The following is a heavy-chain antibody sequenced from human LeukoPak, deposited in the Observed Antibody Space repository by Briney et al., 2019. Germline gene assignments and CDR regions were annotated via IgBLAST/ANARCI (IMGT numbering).Heavy chain of an antibody. J-gene: IGHJ3*02. CDR2: IYNSGAT. V-gene: IGHV4-59*01. D-gene: IGHD5-24*01. CDR1: GGSISSYY. CDR3: AREKSQLRAYVFDI. Sequence: PSETLSLTCTVSGGSISSYYWSWIRQPPGKGLEWIGYIYNSGATNYNPSLKSRVTMSVDTSKNQFSLKLSSVTAADTAMYYCAREKSQLRAYVFDIWGHGTMVTVSS.